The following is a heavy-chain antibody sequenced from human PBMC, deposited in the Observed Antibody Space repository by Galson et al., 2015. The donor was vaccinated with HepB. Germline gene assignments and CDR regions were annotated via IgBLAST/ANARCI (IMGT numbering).Heavy chain of an antibody. V-gene: IGHV1-69*13. CDR1: GGSFSTYT. CDR2: ITPIFGTA. Sequence: SVKVSCKASGGSFSTYTINWVRQAPGQGLEWMGGITPIFGTANYAQKLQGRVTITADESTSTTHMVLSSLGSEDTALYYCARQYDTSGYYAYWGQGTLVTVSS. D-gene: IGHD3-22*01. J-gene: IGHJ4*02. CDR3: ARQYDTSGYYAY.